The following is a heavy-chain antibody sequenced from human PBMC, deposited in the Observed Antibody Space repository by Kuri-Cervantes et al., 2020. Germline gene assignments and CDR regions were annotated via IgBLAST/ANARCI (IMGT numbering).Heavy chain of an antibody. Sequence: GGSLRLSCAASGFTFSSYSMNWVRQAPGKGLEWVSSISSSSSYIYYADSVKGRFTISRDNAKNTLYLQMNSLRAEDTAVYYCAKAVSYSSGWQIGYYYYYYGMDVWGQGTTVTVSS. CDR2: ISSSSSYI. J-gene: IGHJ6*02. CDR1: GFTFSSYS. D-gene: IGHD6-19*01. V-gene: IGHV3-21*01. CDR3: AKAVSYSSGWQIGYYYYYYGMDV.